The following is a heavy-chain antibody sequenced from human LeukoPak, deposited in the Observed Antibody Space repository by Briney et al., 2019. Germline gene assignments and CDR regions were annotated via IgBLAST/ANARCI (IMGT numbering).Heavy chain of an antibody. CDR1: GFTFSSYW. V-gene: IGHV3-7*03. D-gene: IGHD6-19*01. J-gene: IGHJ4*02. CDR3: ARKTVAGTNYFDS. CDR2: IKQDGSEK. Sequence: GGSLRLSCAASGFTFSSYWMSWVRQAPGKGLEWVANIKQDGSEKYYVDSVKGRFTISRDKAKNTVFLQMDSLRAEDTAVYHCARKTVAGTNYFDSWGQGTLVTVSS.